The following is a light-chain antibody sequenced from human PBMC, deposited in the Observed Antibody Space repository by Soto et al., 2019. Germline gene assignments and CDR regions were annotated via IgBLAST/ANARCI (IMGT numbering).Light chain of an antibody. V-gene: IGKV3-20*01. CDR3: QQYGSSPLVT. Sequence: EIVLTQSPGTLSLSPGERATLSCRASQSVSSSYFAWYQQKPGQAPRLLIYGASSRATGIPDMFSGSGSGTDFTLTISRLEPEDFAVYYCQQYGSSPLVTFGQGTRLEIK. CDR1: QSVSSSY. CDR2: GAS. J-gene: IGKJ5*01.